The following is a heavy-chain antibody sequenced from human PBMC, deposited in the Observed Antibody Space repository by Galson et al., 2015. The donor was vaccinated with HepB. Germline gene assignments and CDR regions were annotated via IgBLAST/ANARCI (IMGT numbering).Heavy chain of an antibody. Sequence: ETLSLTCTVSGGSISSYYWSWIRQPPGKGLEWIGYIYYSGSTNYNPSLKSRVTISVDTSKNQFSLKLSSVTAADTAVYYCARLKSYQLLKYYYYYYGMDVWGQGTTVTVSS. CDR2: IYYSGST. J-gene: IGHJ6*02. CDR1: GGSISSYY. V-gene: IGHV4-59*01. CDR3: ARLKSYQLLKYYYYYYGMDV. D-gene: IGHD2-2*01.